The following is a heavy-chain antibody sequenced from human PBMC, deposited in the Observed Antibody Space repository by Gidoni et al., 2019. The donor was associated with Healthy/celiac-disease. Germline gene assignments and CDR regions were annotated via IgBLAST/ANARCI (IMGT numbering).Heavy chain of an antibody. V-gene: IGHV3-33*01. CDR1: SSYG. Sequence: SSYGMHWVRQAPGKGLEWVAVIWYDGSNKYYADSVKGRFTISRDNSKNTLYLQMNSLRAEDTAVYYCAREGGDYKAFDYWGQGTLVTVSS. J-gene: IGHJ4*02. D-gene: IGHD4-17*01. CDR3: AREGGDYKAFDY. CDR2: IWYDGSNK.